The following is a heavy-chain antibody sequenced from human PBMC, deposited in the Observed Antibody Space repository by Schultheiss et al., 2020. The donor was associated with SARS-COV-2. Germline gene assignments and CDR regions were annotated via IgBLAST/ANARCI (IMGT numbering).Heavy chain of an antibody. D-gene: IGHD4-23*01. V-gene: IGHV4-34*01. CDR1: GGSFSGYY. CDR2: INHYGST. Sequence: SETLSLTCAVYGGSFSGYYWSWIRQPPGKGLEWIGEINHYGSTNYSPSLKSRITTSVDTSKNQFSLKLSSVTAADTAVYYCARAVRDYGGRVFDYWGQGTLVTVSS. CDR3: ARAVRDYGGRVFDY. J-gene: IGHJ4*02.